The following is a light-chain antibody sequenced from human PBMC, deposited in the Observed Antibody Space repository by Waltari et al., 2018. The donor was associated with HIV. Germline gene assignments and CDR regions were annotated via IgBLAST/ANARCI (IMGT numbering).Light chain of an antibody. Sequence: QSVLTQPPSVSGAQGQRVTISCTGSSSNIGAGYDVNWYQQLPGTAPKLLIYNNSNRPSGVPDRFSGSKSGTSASLAITGLQAEDEADYYCQSYDSSLSGSDVFGTGTKVTVL. CDR1: SSNIGAGYD. CDR3: QSYDSSLSGSDV. J-gene: IGLJ1*01. CDR2: NNS. V-gene: IGLV1-40*01.